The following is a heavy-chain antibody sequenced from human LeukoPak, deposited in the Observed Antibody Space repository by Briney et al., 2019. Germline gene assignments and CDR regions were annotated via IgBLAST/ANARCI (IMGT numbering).Heavy chain of an antibody. D-gene: IGHD3-22*01. V-gene: IGHV1-18*01. Sequence: ASVKVSCKASGYTFTSYGISWVRQAPGQGLEWMGWISAYNGNTNYAQKLQGRVTMTTDTYTSTAYMELRSLRSDDTAVYYCARDKNPQTYYYDSSGRMLDYWGQGTLVTVSS. CDR3: ARDKNPQTYYYDSSGRMLDY. CDR1: GYTFTSYG. J-gene: IGHJ4*02. CDR2: ISAYNGNT.